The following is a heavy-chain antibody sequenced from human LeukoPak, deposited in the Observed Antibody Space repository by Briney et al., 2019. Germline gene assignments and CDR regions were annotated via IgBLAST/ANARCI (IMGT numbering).Heavy chain of an antibody. CDR3: ARESIKWGDSTRAFDI. J-gene: IGHJ3*02. V-gene: IGHV4-39*07. D-gene: IGHD3-10*01. CDR1: GGSISSSSRY. CDR2: LYYSWST. Sequence: SETLSLTCTVSGGSISSSSRYLGWIRQPPGKGLKWIGSLYYSWSTYYNPSLKSRITISIDTSKNQFSLKMTSVTAADTAVYYCARESIKWGDSTRAFDIWGQGTMVTVSS.